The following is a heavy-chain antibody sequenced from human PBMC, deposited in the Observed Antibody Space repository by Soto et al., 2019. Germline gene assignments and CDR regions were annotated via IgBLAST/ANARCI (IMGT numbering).Heavy chain of an antibody. CDR1: GITFRSRA. J-gene: IGHJ6*02. CDR3: TTAGPYQLGV. D-gene: IGHD1-1*01. Sequence: EEQLLESGGDLVQPGGSLRLSCVASGITFRSRAMSWVRQAPGEGLEWVSVTTDTDGDRKYADSVRGRFTISRDNSKNTLYLQMNTLKTEDTAVYYCTTAGPYQLGVWGQGTTVTVSS. CDR2: TTDTDGDR. V-gene: IGHV3-23*01.